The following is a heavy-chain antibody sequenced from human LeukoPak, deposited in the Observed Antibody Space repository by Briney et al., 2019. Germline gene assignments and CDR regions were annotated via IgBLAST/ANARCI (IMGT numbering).Heavy chain of an antibody. D-gene: IGHD2/OR15-2a*01. CDR3: TRVLHTSLPFH. CDR1: GGSISTHF. V-gene: IGHV4-4*07. J-gene: IGHJ4*02. CDR2: VYPDGSP. Sequence: SETLSLTCTVSGGSISTHFWSWIRQTAAKELEWIGRVYPDGSPNYNPSLESRVTMSRDTSQNQFSLKLRSVTAADTAVYYCTRVLHTSLPFHWGQGTRVTVS.